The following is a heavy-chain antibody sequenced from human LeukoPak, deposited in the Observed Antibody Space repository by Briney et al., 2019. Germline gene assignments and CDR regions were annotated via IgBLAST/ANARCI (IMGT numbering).Heavy chain of an antibody. D-gene: IGHD2-15*01. V-gene: IGHV1-69*04. Sequence: ASVKVSCKASGGTFSSCAISWVRQAPGQGLEWMGRIIPILGIANYAQKFQGRVTITADKSTSTAYMELSSLRSEDTAVYYCARTATREYYFDYWGQGTLVTVSS. CDR1: GGTFSSCA. J-gene: IGHJ4*02. CDR3: ARTATREYYFDY. CDR2: IIPILGIA.